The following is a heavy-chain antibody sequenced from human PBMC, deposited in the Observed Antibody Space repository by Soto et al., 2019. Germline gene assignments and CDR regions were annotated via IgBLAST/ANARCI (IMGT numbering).Heavy chain of an antibody. CDR1: GITINNNW. CDR2: INSDGSIT. Sequence: EVQLVESGGGLVQPGGSLRLSCAASGITINNNWMHWVRQVPGKGLVWVSSINSDGSITTYADSVRGRFTISRDNAKNTLYLQMNSLRAEDTAVYYCATFKAGYWGQGTLLTVSS. J-gene: IGHJ4*02. CDR3: ATFKAGY. V-gene: IGHV3-74*03. D-gene: IGHD6-19*01.